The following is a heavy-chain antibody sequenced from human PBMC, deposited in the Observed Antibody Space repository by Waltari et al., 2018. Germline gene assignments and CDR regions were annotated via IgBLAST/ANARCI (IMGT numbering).Heavy chain of an antibody. D-gene: IGHD6-6*01. CDR2: IYYSGST. V-gene: IGHV4-59*01. CDR1: GGSISSYY. Sequence: QVQLQESGPGLVKPSETLSLTCTVPGGSISSYYWSWIRQPPGKGLEWLGYIYYSGSTNYNPSLKSRVTISVDTSKNQFSLKLSSVTAADTAVYYCARGSSGGIAARANWFDPWGQGTLVTVSS. J-gene: IGHJ5*02. CDR3: ARGSSGGIAARANWFDP.